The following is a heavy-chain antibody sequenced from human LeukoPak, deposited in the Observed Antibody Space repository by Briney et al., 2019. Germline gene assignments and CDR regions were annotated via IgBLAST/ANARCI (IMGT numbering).Heavy chain of an antibody. Sequence: SETLSLTCAVYGGSFSGYYWSWIRQPPGKGLEWIGEINHSGSTNYNPSLKSRVTISVDTSKNQFSLKLSSVTAADTAVHYCARDSGTRGDWGQGTLVTVSS. CDR3: ARDSGTRGD. CDR1: GGSFSGYY. J-gene: IGHJ4*02. CDR2: INHSGST. V-gene: IGHV4-34*01. D-gene: IGHD3-10*01.